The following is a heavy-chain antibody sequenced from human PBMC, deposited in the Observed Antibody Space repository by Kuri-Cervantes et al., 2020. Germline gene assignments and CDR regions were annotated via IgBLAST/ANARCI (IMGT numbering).Heavy chain of an antibody. V-gene: IGHV3-23*01. Sequence: GESLKISCAASGFTFSRYHMVWVRQAPGKGLESFSSISASGGHTYYSDSVKGRFAISRDNSKNTLYLQMNSLRAEDTAVYYCARGMGRYGAGSYVFDYWGQGTLVTVSS. CDR3: ARGMGRYGAGSYVFDY. CDR1: GFTFSRYH. D-gene: IGHD3-10*01. J-gene: IGHJ4*02. CDR2: ISASGGHT.